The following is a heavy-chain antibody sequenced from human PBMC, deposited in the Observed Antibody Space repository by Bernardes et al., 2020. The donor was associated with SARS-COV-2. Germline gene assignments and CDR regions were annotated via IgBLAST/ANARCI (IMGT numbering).Heavy chain of an antibody. J-gene: IGHJ4*02. V-gene: IGHV3-15*05. Sequence: GGSLRLSCAASGFTFSDAWMSWVRQAPGKGLEWVGRIKSKVAGGTIEYAAPVKGRFSISRYDSENTLYLQMNSLKTEDTAVYFCSAGYGNTAFDYWGQGILVTVSS. CDR2: IKSKVAGGTI. CDR1: GFTFSDAW. CDR3: SAGYGNTAFDY. D-gene: IGHD5-18*01.